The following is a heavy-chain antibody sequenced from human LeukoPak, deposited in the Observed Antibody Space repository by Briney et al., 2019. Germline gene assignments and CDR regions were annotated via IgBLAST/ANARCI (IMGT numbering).Heavy chain of an antibody. CDR3: AKANVLLWFGESPFDY. Sequence: PGGSLRPSCAASGFTFSSYGMSWVRQAPGKGLEWVSAISGSGGSTYYADSVKGRFTISRDNSKNTLYLQMNSLRAEDTAVYYCAKANVLLWFGESPFDYWGQGTLVTVSS. CDR2: ISGSGGST. D-gene: IGHD3-10*01. J-gene: IGHJ4*02. CDR1: GFTFSSYG. V-gene: IGHV3-23*01.